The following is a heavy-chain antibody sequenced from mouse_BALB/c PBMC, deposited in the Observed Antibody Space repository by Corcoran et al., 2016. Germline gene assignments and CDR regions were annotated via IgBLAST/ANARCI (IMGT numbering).Heavy chain of an antibody. CDR2: IWWNDDK. D-gene: IGHD2-14*01. CDR3: ARIYRYDAMDY. V-gene: IGHV8-8*01. J-gene: IGHJ4*01. CDR1: GFSLSTSGMS. Sequence: QVTLKESGPGILQPSQTLSLTCSFSGFSLSTSGMSVGWIRQPSGKGLEWLAHIWWNDDKYYNPALKSRLTISKDTSNNQVFLKIASVVTADTATYYCARIYRYDAMDYWGQGTSVTVSS.